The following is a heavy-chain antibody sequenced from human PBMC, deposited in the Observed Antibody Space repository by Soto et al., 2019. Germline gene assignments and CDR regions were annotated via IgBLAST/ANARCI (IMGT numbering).Heavy chain of an antibody. CDR1: RFTFNTYT. Sequence: EVQLVESGGGLVKPGGSLRLSCAASRFTFNTYTMDWVRRSPGKGLEWVSSISGSGNYIYHADSVKGRFSISRDNAKNSLFLQMNSLRAEDTAVYYCVRGKGDTAMVSPFFSMDVWGQGTTVTVSS. CDR2: ISGSGNYI. J-gene: IGHJ6*02. V-gene: IGHV3-21*01. D-gene: IGHD5-18*01. CDR3: VRGKGDTAMVSPFFSMDV.